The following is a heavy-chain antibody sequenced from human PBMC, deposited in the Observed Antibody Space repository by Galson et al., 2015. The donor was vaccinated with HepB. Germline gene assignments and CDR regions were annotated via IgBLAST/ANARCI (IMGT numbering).Heavy chain of an antibody. CDR3: TTLQWT. D-gene: IGHD6-19*01. V-gene: IGHV3-53*01. CDR2: IYSGGSI. CDR1: GFTVSSNY. Sequence: SLRLSCAASGFTVSSNYMSWVRQAPGKGLEWVSIIYSGGSIYYADSVKGRFTISRDDSKNTLYLQMNGLKTEDTAVYYCTTLQWTWGQGTLVTVSS. J-gene: IGHJ5*02.